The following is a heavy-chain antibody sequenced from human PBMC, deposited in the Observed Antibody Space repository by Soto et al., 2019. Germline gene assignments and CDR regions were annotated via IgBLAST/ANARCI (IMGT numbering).Heavy chain of an antibody. Sequence: PGGSLRLSCAASGFTFSRYGMHWVRQAPGKGLEWVSGISWNSGSIGYADSVKGRFTISRDNAKNSLYLQMNSLRAEDTALYYCAKDIVQLVEEGYGMDVWGQGTTVTVSS. CDR2: ISWNSGSI. D-gene: IGHD6-13*01. J-gene: IGHJ6*02. CDR3: AKDIVQLVEEGYGMDV. V-gene: IGHV3-9*01. CDR1: GFTFSRYG.